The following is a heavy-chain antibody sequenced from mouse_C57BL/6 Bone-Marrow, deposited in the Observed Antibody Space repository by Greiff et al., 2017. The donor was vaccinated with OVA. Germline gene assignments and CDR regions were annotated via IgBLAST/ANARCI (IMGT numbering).Heavy chain of an antibody. CDR3: ARHYSAWFAY. CDR1: GYAFSSSW. CDR2: IYPGDGDT. V-gene: IGHV1-82*01. Sequence: VQRVESGPELVKPGASVKISCKASGYAFSSSWMNWVKQRPGKGLEWIGRIYPGDGDTNYNGKFKGKATLTADKSSSTAYMQLSSLTSEDSAVYFCARHYSAWFAYWGQGTLVTVSA. J-gene: IGHJ3*01. D-gene: IGHD1-1*02.